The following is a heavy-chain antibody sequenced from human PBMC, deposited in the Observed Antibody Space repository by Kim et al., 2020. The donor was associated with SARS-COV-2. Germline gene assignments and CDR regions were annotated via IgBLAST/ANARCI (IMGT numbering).Heavy chain of an antibody. Sequence: GGSLRLSCAASGFTFSSYAMHWVRQAPGKGLEWVAVISYDGSNKYYADSVKGRFTISRDNSKNTLYLQMNSLRAEDTAVYYCARDTTTSTSWHLDYYGMDVWGQGTTVTVSS. J-gene: IGHJ6*02. D-gene: IGHD2-2*01. V-gene: IGHV3-30*04. CDR2: ISYDGSNK. CDR3: ARDTTTSTSWHLDYYGMDV. CDR1: GFTFSSYA.